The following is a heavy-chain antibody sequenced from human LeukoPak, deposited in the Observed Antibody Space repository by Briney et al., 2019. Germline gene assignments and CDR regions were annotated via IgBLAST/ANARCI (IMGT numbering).Heavy chain of an antibody. CDR3: AGVAITMVRGGGWFDP. V-gene: IGHV4-34*01. CDR2: INHSGSA. CDR1: GGSISGYY. Sequence: PSETLSLTCTVSGGSISGYYWSWIRQPPGKGLEWIGEINHSGSANYNPSLKSRVTISVDTSKNQFSLKLSSVTAADTAVYYCAGVAITMVRGGGWFDPWGQGTLVTVSS. D-gene: IGHD3-10*01. J-gene: IGHJ5*02.